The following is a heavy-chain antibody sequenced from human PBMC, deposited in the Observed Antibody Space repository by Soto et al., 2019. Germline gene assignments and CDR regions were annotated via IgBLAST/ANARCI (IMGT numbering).Heavy chain of an antibody. CDR2: IHYSGST. V-gene: IGHV4-39*01. J-gene: IGHJ4*02. Sequence: PSETLSLTCTVSGGSIRDTIYYWGWIRQPPGKGLEWIGSIHYSGSTHYNPSLKSRVTISVDPSKSQFSLNLTSVTPADTSGYYFPRHTRAVAAPLGYWGQGTVVTVSS. D-gene: IGHD6-19*01. CDR3: PRHTRAVAAPLGY. CDR1: GGSIRDTIYY.